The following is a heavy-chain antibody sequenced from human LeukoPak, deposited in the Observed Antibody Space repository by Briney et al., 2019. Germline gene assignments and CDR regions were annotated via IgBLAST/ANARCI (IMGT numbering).Heavy chain of an antibody. CDR3: ARLSTQLAAGNPFDI. Sequence: SETLSLTCTVSGGSISSYYWSWIRQPPGKGLEWIGYIYTSGSTNYTPSLKSRVTISVDTSKNQFSLKLSSVTAADTAVYYCARLSTQLAAGNPFDIWGQGTMVTFSS. V-gene: IGHV4-4*09. CDR1: GGSISSYY. CDR2: IYTSGST. J-gene: IGHJ3*02. D-gene: IGHD6-13*01.